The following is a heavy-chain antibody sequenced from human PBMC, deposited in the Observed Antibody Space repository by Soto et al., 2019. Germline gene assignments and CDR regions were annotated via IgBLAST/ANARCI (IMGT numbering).Heavy chain of an antibody. D-gene: IGHD6-13*01. CDR3: ARGGKYSSSWRHLSYYYYGMDV. CDR1: GFTFSSYG. CDR2: IWYDGSNK. J-gene: IGHJ6*02. V-gene: IGHV3-33*01. Sequence: VGSLRLSCAASGFTFSSYGMHWVRQAPGKGLEWVAVIWYDGSNKYYADSVKGRFTISRDNSKNTLYLQMNSLRAEDTAVYYCARGGKYSSSWRHLSYYYYGMDVWGQGTTLTVSS.